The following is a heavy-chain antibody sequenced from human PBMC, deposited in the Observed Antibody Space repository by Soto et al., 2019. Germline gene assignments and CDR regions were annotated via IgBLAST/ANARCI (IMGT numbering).Heavy chain of an antibody. CDR1: GGTLSSYA. CDR3: AREGDFCSCFDV. D-gene: IGHD3-3*01. V-gene: IGHV1-69*13. J-gene: IGHJ6*02. Sequence: AAVKVSYKESGGTLSSYAISWVRQAPGEGLEWMGGIIPIFGTANYAQKFQGRVTITADESTSTAYMELSSLRSEDTALYYCAREGDFCSCFDVCGQLTTVPV. CDR2: IIPIFGTA.